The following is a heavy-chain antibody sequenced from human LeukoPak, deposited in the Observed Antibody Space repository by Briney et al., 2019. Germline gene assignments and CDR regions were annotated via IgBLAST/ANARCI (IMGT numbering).Heavy chain of an antibody. V-gene: IGHV1-2*02. CDR3: ARGVAATWYIDL. CDR2: INPNSGGT. Sequence: ASVKVSCKATGYTFTGSYMHWLRQAPGQGRDWMGWINPNSGGTNYAQKFQGRVTMTTDTSITTAYMELSRLRSDDTAVYYCARGVAATWYIDLWGRGTLVSVS. D-gene: IGHD2-15*01. J-gene: IGHJ2*01. CDR1: GYTFTGSY.